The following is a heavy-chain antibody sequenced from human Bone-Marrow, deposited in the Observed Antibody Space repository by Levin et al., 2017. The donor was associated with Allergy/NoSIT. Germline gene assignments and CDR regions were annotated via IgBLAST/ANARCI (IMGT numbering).Heavy chain of an antibody. CDR3: ARTGGYTYGFYFDY. CDR2: ISFDGSNK. Sequence: GGSLRLSCAASGFSFSSYAMHWVRQAPGKGLEWVAVISFDGSNKYYRDSVKGRFTISRDNSKNTVSLQMNSLSAEDTAVYYCARTGGYTYGFYFDYWGHGSLVTVSS. CDR1: GFSFSSYA. J-gene: IGHJ4*01. V-gene: IGHV3-30*04. D-gene: IGHD5-18*01.